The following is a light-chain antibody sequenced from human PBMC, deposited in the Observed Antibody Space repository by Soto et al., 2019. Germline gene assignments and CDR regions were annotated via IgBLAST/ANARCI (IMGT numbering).Light chain of an antibody. J-gene: IGLJ3*02. CDR3: GTWDNSLSGGGVV. CDR1: TSNIGSNY. V-gene: IGLV1-51*01. Sequence: QSVLTQPPSVSAAPGQKVTISCSGSTSNIGSNYVSWYQQLPGTAPKLLIYDNYNRPSGIPDRYSGSKSGTSATLGISGLQTGDEADYYCGTWDNSLSGGGVVFGGWTQLTVL. CDR2: DNY.